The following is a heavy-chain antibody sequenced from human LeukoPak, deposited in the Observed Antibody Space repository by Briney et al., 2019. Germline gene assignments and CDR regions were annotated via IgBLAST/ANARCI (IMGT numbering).Heavy chain of an antibody. J-gene: IGHJ6*02. CDR1: DDSIGSSSYY. CDR3: AKDGPPGIITMSLFLYYGMDV. D-gene: IGHD3-22*01. CDR2: ISGSGGST. Sequence: PSETLSLTCGVSDDSIGSSSYYWGWIRQPPGKGLEWVSAISGSGGSTYYADSVKGRFTISRDNSKNTLYLQMNSLRAEDTAVYYCAKDGPPGIITMSLFLYYGMDVWGQGTTVTVSS. V-gene: IGHV3-23*01.